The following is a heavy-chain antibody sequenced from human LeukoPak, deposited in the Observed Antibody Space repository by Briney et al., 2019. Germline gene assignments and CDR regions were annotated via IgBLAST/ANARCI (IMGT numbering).Heavy chain of an antibody. CDR2: IYYSGST. V-gene: IGHV4-31*03. CDR1: GGSISSGGYY. J-gene: IGHJ4*02. D-gene: IGHD5-24*01. CDR3: ARVLDGYNTKHFDY. Sequence: PSETLSLTCTVSGGSISSGGYYWSWNRQHPGKGLEWIGYIYYSGSTYYNPSLKSRVTISVDASKNQFSLMLSSVTAADTAVYYCARVLDGYNTKHFDYWGQGTLVTVSS.